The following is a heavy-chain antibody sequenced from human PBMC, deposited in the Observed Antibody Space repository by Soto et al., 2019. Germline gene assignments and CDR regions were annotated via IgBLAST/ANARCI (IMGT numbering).Heavy chain of an antibody. CDR2: IYYSGST. D-gene: IGHD2-15*01. CDR1: GGSISSSSYY. Sequence: PSETLSLTCTVSGGSISSSSYYWGWIRQPPGKGLEWIGNIYYSGSTYYNPSLKSRVTISVDTSKNQFSLKLSSVTAADTAVYYCARVKDCSGGSCYSFDYWGQGTLVTVSS. J-gene: IGHJ4*02. CDR3: ARVKDCSGGSCYSFDY. V-gene: IGHV4-31*03.